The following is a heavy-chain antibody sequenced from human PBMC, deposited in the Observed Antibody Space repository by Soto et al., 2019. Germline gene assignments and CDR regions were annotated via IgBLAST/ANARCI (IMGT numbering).Heavy chain of an antibody. CDR1: GGSISDYQ. D-gene: IGHD3-16*01. V-gene: IGHV4-59*01. J-gene: IGHJ4*02. Sequence: QVQLQESGPGLVKPSETLSLTCSISGGSISDYQWNWIRQPPGKGLEWIGYIYYSGRTNYNPSLKRRLTISRDTSTRQFSPRLRSVTAADTAGYYCARMRGLGEISPYLDYWGQGALVTVSS. CDR3: ARMRGLGEISPYLDY. CDR2: IYYSGRT.